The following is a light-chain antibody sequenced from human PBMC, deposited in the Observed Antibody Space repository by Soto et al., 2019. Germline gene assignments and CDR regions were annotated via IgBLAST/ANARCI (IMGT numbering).Light chain of an antibody. CDR2: AAS. J-gene: IGKJ1*01. CDR3: QQYNSYSPT. V-gene: IGKV1-5*01. Sequence: DIQMTQSPSTLSASVGDRVTITCRARQSISIWLAWYQQKPGKARKLLIYAASSLESGVPSRCSGSGSGTEFTLTISSLQPDCFATYYCQQYNSYSPTFGQGTKVDIK. CDR1: QSISIW.